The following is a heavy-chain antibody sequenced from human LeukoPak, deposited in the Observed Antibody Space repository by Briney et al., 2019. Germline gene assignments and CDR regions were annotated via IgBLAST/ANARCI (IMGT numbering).Heavy chain of an antibody. V-gene: IGHV3-23*01. CDR2: ISGSGGST. CDR3: AKDSLWFREEVDAFDI. CDR1: GFTFSSYA. Sequence: PGGSLRLSCAASGFTFSSYAMSWVRQAPGKGLEWVSAISGSGGSTYYADSVKGRFTISRDNSKNTLYLQMNGLRAEDTAVYYCAKDSLWFREEVDAFDIWGQGTMVTVSS. J-gene: IGHJ3*02. D-gene: IGHD3-10*01.